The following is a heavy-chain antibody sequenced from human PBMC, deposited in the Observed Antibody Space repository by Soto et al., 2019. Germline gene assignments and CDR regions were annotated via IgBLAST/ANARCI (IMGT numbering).Heavy chain of an antibody. CDR1: GGSISSYY. D-gene: IGHD2-21*02. V-gene: IGHV4-59*01. CDR2: IYNSGST. J-gene: IGHJ4*02. CDR3: ASVIGGDSEYYFDF. Sequence: SETLSLTCTVSGGSISSYYWSWIRQPPGKGLEWIGYIYNSGSTNYNPSLKSRVTISVDTSKNQFSLKLSSVTAADTAVYYCASVIGGDSEYYFDFWGQGALVTVSS.